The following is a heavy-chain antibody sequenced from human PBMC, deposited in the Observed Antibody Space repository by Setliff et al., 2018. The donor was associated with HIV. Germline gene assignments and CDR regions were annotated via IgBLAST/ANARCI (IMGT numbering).Heavy chain of an antibody. V-gene: IGHV1-69*10. J-gene: IGHJ6*02. CDR1: GGTFSSYA. CDR3: ARGSCSGGSCYHYYGMDV. D-gene: IGHD2-15*01. CDR2: IIPILGIA. Sequence: GASVMVSCKASGGTFSSYAISWVRQAPGQGLEWMGGIIPILGIANYAQKFQGRVTITADKSTSTAYMELSSLRSEDTAVYYCARGSCSGGSCYHYYGMDVWGQGTTVTVSS.